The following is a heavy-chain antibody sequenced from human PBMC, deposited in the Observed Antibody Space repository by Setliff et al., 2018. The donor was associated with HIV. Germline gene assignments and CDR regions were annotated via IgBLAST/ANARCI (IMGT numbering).Heavy chain of an antibody. CDR2: IYTSGST. D-gene: IGHD3-10*01. V-gene: IGHV4-4*09. CDR1: GGSISSYY. J-gene: IGHJ3*02. Sequence: SETLSLTCTVSGGSISSYYWSWIRQPPGKGLEWIGYIYTSGSTNYNPSLKSRVTISVDTSKNQFSLKLSSVTAADTAVYYCARRLNYYGSGSYPGAFDIWGQGTMVTVSS. CDR3: ARRLNYYGSGSYPGAFDI.